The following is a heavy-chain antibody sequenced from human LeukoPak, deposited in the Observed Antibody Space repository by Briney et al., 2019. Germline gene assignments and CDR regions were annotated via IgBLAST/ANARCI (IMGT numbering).Heavy chain of an antibody. J-gene: IGHJ4*02. D-gene: IGHD5-18*01. CDR2: VSSSGGST. V-gene: IGHV3-23*01. CDR3: AKEGRKTGNTYGYEFDS. Sequence: GGSLRLSCAASGFTFSSYAMSWVRQAPGKGLEWVSAVSSSGGSTNYADYVKGQFTIPRDNSKNTVYLHMNNLRAEDTAVYYCAKEGRKTGNTYGYEFDSWGQGTLVTVSS. CDR1: GFTFSSYA.